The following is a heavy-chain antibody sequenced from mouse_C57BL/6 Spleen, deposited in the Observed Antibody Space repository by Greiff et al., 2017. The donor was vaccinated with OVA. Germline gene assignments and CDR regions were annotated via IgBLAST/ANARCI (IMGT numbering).Heavy chain of an antibody. CDR1: GFTFSSYA. J-gene: IGHJ2*01. V-gene: IGHV5-4*01. CDR2: ISDGGSYT. Sequence: EVQLVEPGGGLVKPGGSLKLSCAASGFTFSSYAMSWVRQTPEKRLEWVATISDGGSYTYYPDNVKGRFTISRDNAKNNLYLQMSHLESEDTARYYYARDGSSYFDDWGQGTTLTVSS. D-gene: IGHD1-1*01. CDR3: ARDGSSYFDD.